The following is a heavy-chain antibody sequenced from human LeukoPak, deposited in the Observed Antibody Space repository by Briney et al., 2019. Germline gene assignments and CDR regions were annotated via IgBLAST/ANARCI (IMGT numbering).Heavy chain of an antibody. CDR1: GFTFSSYA. V-gene: IGHV3-48*02. J-gene: IGHJ4*02. Sequence: GGSLRLSCAASGFTFSSYAMSWVRQAPGKGLEWISYISSSSSTIYYADSVKGRFTISRDNAKNSLYLQMNSLRDEDTAVYFCARAAQYSSGWDGFKYWGQGTLVTVSS. CDR2: ISSSSSTI. D-gene: IGHD6-19*01. CDR3: ARAAQYSSGWDGFKY.